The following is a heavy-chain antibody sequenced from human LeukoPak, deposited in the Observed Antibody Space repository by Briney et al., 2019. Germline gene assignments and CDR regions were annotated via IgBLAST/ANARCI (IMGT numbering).Heavy chain of an antibody. D-gene: IGHD2-21*02. CDR2: IIPIFGTA. CDR1: GGTFSSYA. CDR3: ARGSSDSLYYYYYGMDV. Sequence: SVKVSCKASGGTFSSYAISWVRQAPGQGLEWMGGIIPIFGTANYAQKFQGRVTITADESTSTAYMELSSLRSEDTAVYYCARGSSDSLYYYYYGMDVWGQGTTVTVSS. V-gene: IGHV1-69*13. J-gene: IGHJ6*02.